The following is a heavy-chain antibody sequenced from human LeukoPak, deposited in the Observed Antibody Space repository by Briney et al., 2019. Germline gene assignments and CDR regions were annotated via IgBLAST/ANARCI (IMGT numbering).Heavy chain of an antibody. J-gene: IGHJ4*02. D-gene: IGHD3-9*01. V-gene: IGHV4-34*01. CDR1: GGSFSGYY. Sequence: SETLSLTCTVSGGSFSGYYWSWIRQPPGKGLEWIGEINHSGSTNYNPSLKSRVTISVDTSKNQFSLKLSSVTAADTAVYYCAYGAGDILTGYRVVPFDYWGQGTLVTVSS. CDR3: AYGAGDILTGYRVVPFDY. CDR2: INHSGST.